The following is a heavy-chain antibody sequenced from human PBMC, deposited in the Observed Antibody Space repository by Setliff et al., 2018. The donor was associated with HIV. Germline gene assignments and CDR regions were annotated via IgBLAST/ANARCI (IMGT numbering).Heavy chain of an antibody. CDR1: GYTFTSYD. CDR3: ASYPNRYNWNDARQDAFDI. CDR2: MNPNSGNT. J-gene: IGHJ3*02. D-gene: IGHD1-20*01. Sequence: ASVKVSCKASGYTFTSYDINWVRQATGQGLEWMGWMNPNSGNTGYAQKFQGRDTMTRNTSISTAYMELSSLRSEDTAVYYCASYPNRYNWNDARQDAFDIWGQGTMVTVSS. V-gene: IGHV1-8*01.